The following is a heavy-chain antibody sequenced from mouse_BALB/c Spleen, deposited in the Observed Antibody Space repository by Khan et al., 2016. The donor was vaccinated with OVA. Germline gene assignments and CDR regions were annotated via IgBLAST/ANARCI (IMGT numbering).Heavy chain of an antibody. CDR3: STYYSCSSMYFDY. V-gene: IGHV14-3*02. Sequence: VQLQQPGAELVKPGASVKLSCTLSGYNIKDTYMNWVKQRPEQGLEWIGRIDPANGNTKYEQKFQGKATITADKSSNTAYMQLSSLTYEDTAVSFSSTYYSCSSMYFDYWGQATTLTVSS. CDR1: GYNIKDTY. CDR2: IDPANGNT. D-gene: IGHD1-1*01. J-gene: IGHJ2*01.